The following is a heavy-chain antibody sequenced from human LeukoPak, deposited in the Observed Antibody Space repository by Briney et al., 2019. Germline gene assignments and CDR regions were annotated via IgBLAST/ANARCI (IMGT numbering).Heavy chain of an antibody. CDR3: GRHAFGAAIHFDY. J-gene: IGHJ4*02. CDR1: GGSISGYY. CDR2: IYTTGTS. D-gene: IGHD3-16*02. V-gene: IGHV4-4*07. Sequence: SETLSLTCTVSGGSISGYYWGWIRQPAGKGLEWIGRIYTTGTSTYNPSLKGRVTMSVDTSRNQFSLKLSSVTAADTAVYYCGRHAFGAAIHFDYWGQGTLVTVSS.